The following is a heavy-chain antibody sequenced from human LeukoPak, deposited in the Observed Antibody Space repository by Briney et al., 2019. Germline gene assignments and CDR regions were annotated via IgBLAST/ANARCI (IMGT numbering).Heavy chain of an antibody. Sequence: ASVKVSCKASGYTFTGYYMHWVRQAPGQGLEWMGWINPNSGGTNYAQKLQGRVTMTRDTSISTAYMELRSLRSDDTAVYYCARKGGQHYYYYYMDVWGKGTTVTVSS. D-gene: IGHD3-16*01. CDR3: ARKGGQHYYYYYMDV. J-gene: IGHJ6*03. CDR1: GYTFTGYY. V-gene: IGHV1-2*02. CDR2: INPNSGGT.